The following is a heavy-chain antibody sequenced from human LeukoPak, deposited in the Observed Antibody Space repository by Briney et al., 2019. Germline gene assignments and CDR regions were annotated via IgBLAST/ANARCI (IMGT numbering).Heavy chain of an antibody. CDR1: GCTFTGYY. CDR3: ASDWGLSQLEYCSNTNCYMGAFDI. J-gene: IGHJ3*02. D-gene: IGHD2-2*02. V-gene: IGHV1-2*02. CDR2: INPNSGGT. Sequence: ASVKVSCKASGCTFTGYYMHWVRQAPGQGLEGMGWINPNSGGTNYAQKFQGRVTMTRDTSISTAYMELSRLRSDDTAVYYCASDWGLSQLEYCSNTNCYMGAFDIWGQGTMVTVSS.